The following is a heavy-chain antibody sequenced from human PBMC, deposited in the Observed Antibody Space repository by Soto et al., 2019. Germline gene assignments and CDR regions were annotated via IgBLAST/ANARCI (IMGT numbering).Heavy chain of an antibody. Sequence: QVQLVQSGAEVKKPGASVKVSCKASGYTFTSYGISWVRQAPGQGLEWMGWISAYNGNTNDAHKLQGRVTMTTDTSTRTAYMELRRLISDDTAVYYCARDPSGSDLYEARGDNWFDPWGQGTLVTGSS. CDR1: GYTFTSYG. CDR2: ISAYNGNT. J-gene: IGHJ5*02. V-gene: IGHV1-18*01. D-gene: IGHD1-26*01. CDR3: ARDPSGSDLYEARGDNWFDP.